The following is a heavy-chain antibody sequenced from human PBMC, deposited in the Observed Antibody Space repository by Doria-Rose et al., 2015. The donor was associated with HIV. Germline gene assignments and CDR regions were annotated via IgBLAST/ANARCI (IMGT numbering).Heavy chain of an antibody. CDR3: ARIKSSRWYHKYYFDF. CDR1: GVSLSSPGMG. D-gene: IGHD6-13*01. Sequence: QVQLVQSGPVLVKPTETLTLTCTVSGVSLSSPGMGVSWIRQPPGMALEWLANIFSDDERSYKTSLKSRLTISRSTSKSQVVLTMTDMDPVDTATYYCARIKSSRWYHKYYFDFWGQGTLVIVSA. CDR2: IFSDDER. J-gene: IGHJ4*02. V-gene: IGHV2-26*01.